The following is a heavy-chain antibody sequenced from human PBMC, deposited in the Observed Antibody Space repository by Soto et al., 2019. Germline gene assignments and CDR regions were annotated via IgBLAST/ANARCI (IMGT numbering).Heavy chain of an antibody. D-gene: IGHD6-25*01. J-gene: IGHJ6*02. Sequence: GGSLRLSCAASGLTFSDYYMNWIRQAPGKGLEWLSYISGGSSDTNYADSVKGRFTISRDNAKNSLYLQMNSLRVEDTAVYYCVREARLADVWGQGTTVTVSS. V-gene: IGHV3-11*06. CDR1: GLTFSDYY. CDR2: ISGGSSDT. CDR3: VREARLADV.